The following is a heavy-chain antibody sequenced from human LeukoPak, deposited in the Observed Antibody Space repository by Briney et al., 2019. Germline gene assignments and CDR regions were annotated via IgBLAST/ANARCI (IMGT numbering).Heavy chain of an antibody. CDR3: ARMLGAYYYDSSGTLFDY. Sequence: SVTVSCKASGGTFSSYAISWVRQAPGQGLEWMGGIIPIFGTANYAQKFQGRVTITTDESTSTAYMELSSLRSEDTAVYYCARMLGAYYYDSSGTLFDYWGQGTLVTVSS. CDR2: IIPIFGTA. D-gene: IGHD3-22*01. CDR1: GGTFSSYA. J-gene: IGHJ4*02. V-gene: IGHV1-69*05.